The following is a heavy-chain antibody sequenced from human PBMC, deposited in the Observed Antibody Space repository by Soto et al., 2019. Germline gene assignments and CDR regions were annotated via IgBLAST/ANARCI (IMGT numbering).Heavy chain of an antibody. J-gene: IGHJ5*02. CDR3: AKDMEYYYDSSGYYNWFDP. Sequence: LRLSCAASGFTFSSYAMSWVRQAPGKGLEWVSAISGSGGSTYYADSVKGRFTISRDNSKNTLYLQMNSLRAEDTAVYYCAKDMEYYYDSSGYYNWFDPWGQGTLVTVSS. D-gene: IGHD3-22*01. CDR2: ISGSGGST. CDR1: GFTFSSYA. V-gene: IGHV3-23*01.